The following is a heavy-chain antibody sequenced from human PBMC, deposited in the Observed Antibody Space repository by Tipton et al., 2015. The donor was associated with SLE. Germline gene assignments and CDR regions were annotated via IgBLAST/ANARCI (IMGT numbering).Heavy chain of an antibody. D-gene: IGHD3-3*01. CDR1: GGSISSYY. J-gene: IGHJ4*02. Sequence: TLSLTCTVSGGSISSYYWSWIRQPPEKGLEWLGSIVFGGSTYRNPSLMSRVSISIDTSKNQLSLRLSSVTAADTAVYYCARHQSFRGGSYDFWSGLYHFDYWGQGALVTVSS. CDR2: IVFGGST. CDR3: ARHQSFRGGSYDFWSGLYHFDY. V-gene: IGHV4-59*08.